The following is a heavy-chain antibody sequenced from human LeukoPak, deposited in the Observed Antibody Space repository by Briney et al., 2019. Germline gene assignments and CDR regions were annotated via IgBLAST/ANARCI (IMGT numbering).Heavy chain of an antibody. D-gene: IGHD1-26*01. V-gene: IGHV4-39*01. CDR1: GGSISSSSYY. CDR3: ASVNSGSYPYYFDY. J-gene: IGHJ4*02. Sequence: KASETLPLTCTVSGGSISSSSYYWGWIRQPPGKGLEWIGSIYYSGSTYYNPSLKSRVTISVDTSKNQFSLKLSSVTAADTAVYYCASVNSGSYPYYFDYGGQGTLVTVSS. CDR2: IYYSGST.